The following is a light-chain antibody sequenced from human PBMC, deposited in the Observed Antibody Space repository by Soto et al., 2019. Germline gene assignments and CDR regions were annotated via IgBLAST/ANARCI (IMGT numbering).Light chain of an antibody. Sequence: EIVLTQSPGTLSLSPGERATLSCRASQSVRSNYLAWYQQKPGQAPRLLIYGASSRATGIPDRFSGTGSGTDFTLTTSTLEPEDFAVYYCQQYGGSPYTFGQGSKLEIK. CDR3: QQYGGSPYT. CDR1: QSVRSNY. J-gene: IGKJ2*01. CDR2: GAS. V-gene: IGKV3-20*01.